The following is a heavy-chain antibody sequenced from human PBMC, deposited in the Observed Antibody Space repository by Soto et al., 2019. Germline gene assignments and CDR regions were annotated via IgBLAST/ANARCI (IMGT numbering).Heavy chain of an antibody. CDR1: GFTFSSYG. J-gene: IGHJ4*02. D-gene: IGHD3-10*01. CDR3: AREAPGSPPDY. Sequence: QVQLVESGGGVVQPGRSLRLSCAASGFTFSSYGMHWVRQAPGKGLEWVAVIWYDGSNKYYADSVKGRFTISSDNSKNTLYLQMNSRRAEDTAVYYCAREAPGSPPDYWGQGTLVTVSS. V-gene: IGHV3-33*01. CDR2: IWYDGSNK.